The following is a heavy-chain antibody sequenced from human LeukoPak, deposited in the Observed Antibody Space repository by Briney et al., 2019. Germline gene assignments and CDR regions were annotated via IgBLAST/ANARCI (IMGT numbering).Heavy chain of an antibody. CDR3: ARGPSAKVSSSPFDY. CDR1: GGTFSIYA. Sequence: SVKVSCKASGGTFSIYAISWVRQAPGQGLEWMGGIIPIFGTANYAQKFQGRVTITADESTSTAYMELSSLRSEDTAVYYCARGPSAKVSSSPFDYWGQGTLVTVSS. J-gene: IGHJ4*02. CDR2: IIPIFGTA. V-gene: IGHV1-69*13. D-gene: IGHD6-6*01.